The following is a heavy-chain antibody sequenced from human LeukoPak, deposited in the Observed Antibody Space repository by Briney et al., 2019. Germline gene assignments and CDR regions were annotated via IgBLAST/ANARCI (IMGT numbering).Heavy chain of an antibody. CDR1: GGSISSYY. J-gene: IGHJ5*02. Sequence: SETLSLTCTVSGGSISSYYWSWIRQPPGKGLEWIGYIYYSGSTNYNPSLKSRVTISVDTSKNQFSLKLSSVTAADTAVYYCARDARYDYSNYYNWFDPWGQGTLVTVSS. V-gene: IGHV4-59*12. CDR3: ARDARYDYSNYYNWFDP. D-gene: IGHD4-11*01. CDR2: IYYSGST.